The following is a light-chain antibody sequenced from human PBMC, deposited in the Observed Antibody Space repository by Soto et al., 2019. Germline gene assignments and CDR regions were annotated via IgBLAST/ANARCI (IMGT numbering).Light chain of an antibody. V-gene: IGKV1-5*01. CDR1: QTISNW. J-gene: IGKJ5*01. Sequence: DIQRTQSPSTLSASVGDRVTITCRASQTISNWLAWYQQKPGKAPKLLIFDASSLESGVPSRFSGSGSGTEFTLTISSLQADDFATYYCQQYNSQSSITFGQGTRLEI. CDR2: DAS. CDR3: QQYNSQSSIT.